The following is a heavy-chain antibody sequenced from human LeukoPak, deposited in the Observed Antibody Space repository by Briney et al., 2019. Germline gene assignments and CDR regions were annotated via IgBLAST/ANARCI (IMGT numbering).Heavy chain of an antibody. CDR2: ISSSISTI. CDR3: ARDSRGSGYEVDY. J-gene: IGHJ4*02. V-gene: IGHV3-48*02. Sequence: PVGSLTVSRAASGFTFSSYSMNWVRQAPGKGLEWVSYISSSISTIYYADSVKGRFTISRDNAKNSLYLQMNSLRDEDTAVYYCARDSRGSGYEVDYWGQGTLVAASS. D-gene: IGHD5-12*01. CDR1: GFTFSSYS.